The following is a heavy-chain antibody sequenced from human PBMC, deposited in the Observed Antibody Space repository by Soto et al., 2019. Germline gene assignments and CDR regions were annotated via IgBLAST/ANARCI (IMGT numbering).Heavy chain of an antibody. D-gene: IGHD3-22*01. CDR2: IIPIFGTA. CDR3: ARYSVLYDSSGYRLDLFDY. V-gene: IGHV1-69*13. J-gene: IGHJ4*02. Sequence: GASVKVSCKASGGTFSSYAISWVRQAPGQGLEWMGGIIPIFGTANCAQKFQGRVTITADESTSTAYMELSSLRSEDTAVYYCARYSVLYDSSGYRLDLFDYWGQRTLVTVSS. CDR1: GGTFSSYA.